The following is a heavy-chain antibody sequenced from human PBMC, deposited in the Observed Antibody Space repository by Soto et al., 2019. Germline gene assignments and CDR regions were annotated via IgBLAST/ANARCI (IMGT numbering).Heavy chain of an antibody. CDR1: GGTFSSYA. J-gene: IGHJ4*02. CDR2: IIPIFGTA. CDR3: ARGAPGGDCSCLAGGFDY. Sequence: SVKVSCKASGGTFSSYAISWVRQAPGQGLEWMGGIIPIFGTANYAQKFQGRVTITADESTSTAYMELSSLRSEDTAVYYCARGAPGGDCSCLAGGFDYWGQGTLVTVSS. D-gene: IGHD2-21*02. V-gene: IGHV1-69*13.